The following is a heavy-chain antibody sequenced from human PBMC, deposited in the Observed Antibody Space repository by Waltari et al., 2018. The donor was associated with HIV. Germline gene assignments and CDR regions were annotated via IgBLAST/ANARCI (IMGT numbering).Heavy chain of an antibody. J-gene: IGHJ3*01. CDR2: ISSSSSYI. CDR1: GFTFSSYI. V-gene: IGHV3-21*01. CDR3: ARGPKKDYYDSTGIGV. Sequence: EVQLVESGGGLVKPGGSLRLSCAASGFTFSSYIMNWVRQAPGKGLEWVSSISSSSSYIYYADSVKGRFTISRDNAKNSLYLQMNSLRAEDTAVYYCARGPKKDYYDSTGIGVWGQGTMVTVSS. D-gene: IGHD3-22*01.